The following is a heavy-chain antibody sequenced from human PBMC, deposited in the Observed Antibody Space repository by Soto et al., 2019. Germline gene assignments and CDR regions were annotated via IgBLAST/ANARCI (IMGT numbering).Heavy chain of an antibody. V-gene: IGHV3-23*01. Sequence: EVQLLESGGGLVQPGGSLRLSCVASGFTFSNYAMSWVRQAPGEGLEWVSAISGGVINTYYADSVKGRFTISRDNSKNTLYLQMNSLRAEDTALYYCAKSGGYCTTGVCSSDYWGQGTLVTVSS. D-gene: IGHD2-8*01. CDR1: GFTFSNYA. CDR2: ISGGVINT. J-gene: IGHJ4*02. CDR3: AKSGGYCTTGVCSSDY.